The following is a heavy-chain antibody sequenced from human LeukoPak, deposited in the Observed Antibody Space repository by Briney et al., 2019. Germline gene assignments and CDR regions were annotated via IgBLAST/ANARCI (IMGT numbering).Heavy chain of an antibody. D-gene: IGHD3-22*01. CDR3: ARVAYYGSYGY. V-gene: IGHV3-7*01. Sequence: GGSLRLSCAASGFTFSSYWMSWVRQAPGKWLEWVANIKQDGREKYYVDSVKCRFTISRDNAKNSLYLQMNSLRAEDTAVYYCARVAYYGSYGYWGQGTLVNVSS. CDR2: IKQDGREK. J-gene: IGHJ4*02. CDR1: GFTFSSYW.